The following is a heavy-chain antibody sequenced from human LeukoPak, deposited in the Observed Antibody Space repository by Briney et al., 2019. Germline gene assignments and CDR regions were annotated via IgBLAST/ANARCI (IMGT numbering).Heavy chain of an antibody. V-gene: IGHV1-69*04. CDR2: IIPILGIA. D-gene: IGHD3-3*01. CDR3: ARVEGSNWLDP. J-gene: IGHJ5*02. CDR1: GGTFSSYA. Sequence: ASVKVSCKASGGTFSSYAISWVRQAPGQGLEWMGRIIPILGIANYAQKFQGRVTITADKSTSTAYMELRSLRSDDTAVYYCARVEGSNWLDPWGQGTLVTVSS.